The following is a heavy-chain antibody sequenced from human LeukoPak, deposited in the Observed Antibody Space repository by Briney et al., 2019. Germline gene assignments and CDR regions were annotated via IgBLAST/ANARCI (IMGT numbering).Heavy chain of an antibody. J-gene: IGHJ4*02. CDR2: ITSSSSTI. CDR1: GFTFSSYS. D-gene: IGHD3-3*01. CDR3: ARETQYYDFWSGYYPYYFDY. Sequence: PGGSLRLSCAASGFTFSSYSMNWVRQAPGKGLEWVSYITSSSSTIYYADSVKGRFTISRDNAKNSLYLQMNSLRAEDTAVYYCARETQYYDFWSGYYPYYFDYWGQGILVTVSS. V-gene: IGHV3-48*01.